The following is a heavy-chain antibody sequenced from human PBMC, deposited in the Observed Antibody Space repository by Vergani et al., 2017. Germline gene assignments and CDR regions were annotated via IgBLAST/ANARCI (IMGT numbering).Heavy chain of an antibody. CDR3: AREWYYYDSSGYYYPDY. Sequence: QVQLVQSGAEVKKPGASVKVSCKASGYTFTSYYMHWVRQAPGQGLEWMGIINPSGGSTSYAQKFQGRVTMTSDTSTSTVYMELSSLRSEDTAVYYCAREWYYYDSSGYYYPDYWGQGTLVTVSS. J-gene: IGHJ4*02. D-gene: IGHD3-22*01. CDR2: INPSGGST. CDR1: GYTFTSYY. V-gene: IGHV1-46*01.